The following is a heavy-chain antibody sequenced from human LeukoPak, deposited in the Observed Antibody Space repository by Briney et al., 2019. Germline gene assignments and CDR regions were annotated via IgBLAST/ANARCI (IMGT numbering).Heavy chain of an antibody. V-gene: IGHV3-23*01. D-gene: IGHD4/OR15-4a*01. CDR3: AKDQGSGHGAYTWGTFDF. Sequence: GGSLRLSCTTSGFTFSNYAMSWVRQAPGKGLEWVSGINGRGDSTVYADAVQGRFTISRDNFKSTLYLQMNSLRVEDTAGYYCAKDQGSGHGAYTWGTFDFWGLETLVTVSS. CDR2: INGRGDST. J-gene: IGHJ4*01. CDR1: GFTFSNYA.